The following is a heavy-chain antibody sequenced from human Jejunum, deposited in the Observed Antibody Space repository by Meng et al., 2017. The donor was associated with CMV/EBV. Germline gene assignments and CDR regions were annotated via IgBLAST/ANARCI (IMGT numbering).Heavy chain of an antibody. Sequence: FGSCARRWVRRAPGKELERVSLICSPDNPYYADSVKGRFTISRDNSKNTLYLQMNSLRAEDTAVYYCAQYCSSTSCSLRAFDYWGQGTLVTVSS. J-gene: IGHJ4*02. V-gene: IGHV3-23*03. D-gene: IGHD2/OR15-2a*01. CDR2: ICSPDNP. CDR3: AQYCSSTSCSLRAFDY. CDR1: FGSCA.